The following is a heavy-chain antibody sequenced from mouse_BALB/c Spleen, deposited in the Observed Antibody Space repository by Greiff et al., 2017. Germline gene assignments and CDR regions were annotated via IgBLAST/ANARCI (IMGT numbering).Heavy chain of an antibody. Sequence: VMLVESGPGLVAPSQSLSITCTVSGFSLTSYGVHWVRQPPGKGLEWLGVIWAGGSTNYNSALMSRLSISKDNSKSQVFLKMNSLQTDDTAMYYCARDGGDWFAYWGQGTLVTVSA. CDR2: IWAGGST. CDR3: ARDGGDWFAY. J-gene: IGHJ3*01. CDR1: GFSLTSYG. V-gene: IGHV2-9*02.